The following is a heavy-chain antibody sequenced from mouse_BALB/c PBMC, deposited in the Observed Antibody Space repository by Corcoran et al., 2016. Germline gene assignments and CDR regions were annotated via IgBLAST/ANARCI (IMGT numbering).Heavy chain of an antibody. V-gene: IGHV9-1*02. D-gene: IGHD3-1*01. CDR2: INTYTGEP. Sequence: QIQLVQSGPELKKPGETVKISCKASGYTFTNYGMNWVKQAPGKGLKWMGWINTYTGEPTYADDFKGRFAFSLETSASTAYLQINNLKNEDMATYFCARGSSRYDYWGQGTTLTVSS. CDR3: ARGSSRYDY. CDR1: GYTFTNYG. J-gene: IGHJ2*01.